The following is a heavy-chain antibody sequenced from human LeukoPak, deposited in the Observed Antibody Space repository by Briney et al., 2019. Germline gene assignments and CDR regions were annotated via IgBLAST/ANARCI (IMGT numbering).Heavy chain of an antibody. J-gene: IGHJ2*01. CDR1: GYTFTGYY. CDR2: INPNSGGT. D-gene: IGHD2-2*01. Sequence: ASVKVSCKASGYTFTGYYMHWVRQAPGQGLEWMGWINPNSGGTNYAQKFQGRVTMTRDTSISTAYMELSRLRSDDTAVYYCAGERRSVVPAATRYFDLWGRGTLVTVSS. V-gene: IGHV1-2*02. CDR3: AGERRSVVPAATRYFDL.